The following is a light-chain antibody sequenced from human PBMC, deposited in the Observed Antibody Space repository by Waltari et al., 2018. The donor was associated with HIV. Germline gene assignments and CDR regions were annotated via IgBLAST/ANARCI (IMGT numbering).Light chain of an antibody. J-gene: IGLJ2*01. CDR1: DSDFGLYNF. Sequence: AVTQPASVSGLPGQSTTISCTGDDSDFGLYNFVSWYQHHSGKPPGLILYDVDSRASGVSDRFSGSMSGNTASLTISGLRAEDEGHYYCASFTGDNTVIFGGGTEVTVL. CDR2: DVD. CDR3: ASFTGDNTVI. V-gene: IGLV2-14*01.